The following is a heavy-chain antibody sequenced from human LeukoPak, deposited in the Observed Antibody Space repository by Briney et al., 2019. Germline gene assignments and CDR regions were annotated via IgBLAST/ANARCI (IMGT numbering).Heavy chain of an antibody. Sequence: GGSLRLSCAASGFTFDDYGMSWVRQAPGKGLEWVSGINWNGGSTGYADSVKGRFTISRDNAKNSLYLQMNSLRAEDTAVYYCAKDATAALGTVYMDVWGKGTTVTISS. CDR1: GFTFDDYG. V-gene: IGHV3-20*04. J-gene: IGHJ6*03. CDR3: AKDATAALGTVYMDV. CDR2: INWNGGST. D-gene: IGHD6-13*01.